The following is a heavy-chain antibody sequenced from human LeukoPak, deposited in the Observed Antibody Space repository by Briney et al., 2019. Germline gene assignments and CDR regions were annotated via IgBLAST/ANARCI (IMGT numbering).Heavy chain of an antibody. V-gene: IGHV3-48*01. D-gene: IGHD6-13*01. CDR3: ASGPTPGVAAAADY. CDR2: ITTTSSTT. Sequence: GGSLRLSCAASGFTFRGYSMLWVPQAPGKGLKCISYITTTSSTTYYIDSVEGRFTISRDNARNSLYLQMNSLRAEDTAVYYCASGPTPGVAAAADYWGQGTLVTVSS. CDR1: GFTFRGYS. J-gene: IGHJ4*02.